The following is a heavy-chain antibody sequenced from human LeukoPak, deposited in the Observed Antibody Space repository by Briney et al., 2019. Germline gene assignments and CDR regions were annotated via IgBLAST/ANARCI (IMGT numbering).Heavy chain of an antibody. V-gene: IGHV4-39*01. CDR3: ARRLRDGYNS. J-gene: IGHJ5*02. CDR2: IYYSGST. CDR1: GGSISSSSYY. Sequence: SETLSLTCTVSGGSISSSSYYWGWIRQPPGKGQEWIGSIYYSGSTYYNPSLKSRVTISVDTSKNQFSLKLSSVTAADTAVYYCARRLRDGYNSWGQGTLVTVSS. D-gene: IGHD5-24*01.